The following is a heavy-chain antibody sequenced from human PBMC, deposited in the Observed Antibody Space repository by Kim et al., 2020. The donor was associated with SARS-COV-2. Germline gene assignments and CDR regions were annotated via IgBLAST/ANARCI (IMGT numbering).Heavy chain of an antibody. CDR1: GFTFSTYP. D-gene: IGHD1-26*01. CDR2: ISDDGSDK. CDR3: ARASLVGPTYWFDP. V-gene: IGHV3-30*04. Sequence: GRSLRLSCAASGFTFSTYPMLWVRQAPGKGLEWVAIISDDGSDKYYADSVKGRFTISRDNSKNTLYLKMNTLRADDTTVYYCARASLVGPTYWFDPWGQGTLVSVSS. J-gene: IGHJ5*02.